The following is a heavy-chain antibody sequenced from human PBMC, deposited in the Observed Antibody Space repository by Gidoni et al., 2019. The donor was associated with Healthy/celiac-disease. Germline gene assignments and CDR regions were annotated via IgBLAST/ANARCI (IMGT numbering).Heavy chain of an antibody. D-gene: IGHD3-16*01. CDR2: ISGSGGST. CDR1: GFPFSSYA. J-gene: IGHJ3*02. V-gene: IGHV3-23*01. Sequence: EVQLLESGGGLVQPGGSLRLSCAASGFPFSSYAMSWVRQAPGKGLEWVSAISGSGGSTYYADSVKGRFTISRDNSKNTLYLQMNSLRAEDTAVYYCAKDRRGGGNAFDIWGQGTMVTVSS. CDR3: AKDRRGGGNAFDI.